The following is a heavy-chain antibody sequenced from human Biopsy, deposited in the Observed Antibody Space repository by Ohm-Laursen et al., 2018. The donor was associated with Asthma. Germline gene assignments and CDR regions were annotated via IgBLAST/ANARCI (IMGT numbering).Heavy chain of an antibody. J-gene: IGHJ4*02. Sequence: SQTPSLTCTVSGVSIRSYYWTWIRQPQGKGMEWIGSMYHSGSPYYHPSLKSRATISVDTSKNQLSLKMSSVTAADTAVYFCVRHQYSSSWSTFDYWGQGALVTVSS. V-gene: IGHV4-39*01. CDR3: VRHQYSSSWSTFDY. CDR2: MYHSGSP. CDR1: GVSIRSYY. D-gene: IGHD3-22*01.